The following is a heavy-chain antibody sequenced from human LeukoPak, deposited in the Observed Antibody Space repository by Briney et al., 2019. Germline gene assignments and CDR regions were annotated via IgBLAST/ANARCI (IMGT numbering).Heavy chain of an antibody. CDR2: ISWNSGSI. CDR3: AKDYDFWSGYFDY. CDR1: GFTFDDYA. V-gene: IGHV3-9*01. Sequence: PGRSRRLSCAASGFTFDDYAMHWVRQAPGKGLEWVSGISWNSGSIGYADSVKGRFTISRDNAKNCLYLQMNSLRAEDTAVYYCAKDYDFWSGYFDYWGQGTLVTVSS. D-gene: IGHD3-3*01. J-gene: IGHJ4*02.